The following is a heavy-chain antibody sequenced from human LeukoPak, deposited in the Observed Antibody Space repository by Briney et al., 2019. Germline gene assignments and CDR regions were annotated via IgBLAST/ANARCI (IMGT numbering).Heavy chain of an antibody. CDR2: FDPEDGET. V-gene: IGHV1-24*01. CDR1: GHTLTELS. D-gene: IGHD3-3*01. J-gene: IGHJ5*02. Sequence: ASVKVSCKVSGHTLTELSMHWVRQAPGKGLEWMGGFDPEDGETIYAQKFQGRVTMTEDTTTDTAYMELSSLRSEDTAVYYCATGTRTTIFGVVGHWFDPWGQGTLVTVSS. CDR3: ATGTRTTIFGVVGHWFDP.